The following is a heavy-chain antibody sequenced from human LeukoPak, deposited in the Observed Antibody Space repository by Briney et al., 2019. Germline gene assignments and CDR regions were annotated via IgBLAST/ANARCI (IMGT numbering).Heavy chain of an antibody. D-gene: IGHD3-10*01. CDR3: ARAYYYGSGSYYNEGTYFDY. CDR1: GFTFSSYS. J-gene: IGHJ4*02. Sequence: GGSLRLSCAASGFTFSSYSMNWVRQAPGKGLEWVSSISSSSSYIYYADSVKGRFTISRDNAKNSLYLQMNSLRAEDTAVYYCARAYYYGSGSYYNEGTYFDYWGQGTLVTVSS. V-gene: IGHV3-21*01. CDR2: ISSSSSYI.